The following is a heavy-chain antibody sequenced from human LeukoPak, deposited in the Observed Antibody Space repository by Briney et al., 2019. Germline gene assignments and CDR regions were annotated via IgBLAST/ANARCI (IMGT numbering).Heavy chain of an antibody. CDR1: GDSVSGHY. CDR2: VSYSGGT. J-gene: IGHJ3*01. D-gene: IGHD5-12*01. Sequence: SETLSLTCTVSGDSVSGHYWSWIRQTPGKGLEWIGYVSYSGGTNYNPSLKRRVSISLDTSKNQFSLKLSSPAAADPAVYYCARAPMAITTSAFPDAFEFWGQGTMVTVSS. CDR3: ARAPMAITTSAFPDAFEF. V-gene: IGHV4-59*02.